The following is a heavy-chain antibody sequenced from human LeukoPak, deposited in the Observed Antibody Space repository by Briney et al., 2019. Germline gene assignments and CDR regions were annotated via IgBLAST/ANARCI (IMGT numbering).Heavy chain of an antibody. V-gene: IGHV3-23*01. CDR1: GFTFSSHA. J-gene: IGHJ4*01. D-gene: IGHD2-21*01. Sequence: PGGSLRLSCAASGFTFSSHAMTWVRQAPGKGLQWVSSISISGDSTYYADSVKGRFTISRDNSKNTLYLQMNSLRADDTAVYYCGNEIRPNCLRGQGTLVTVSS. CDR3: GNEIRPNCL. CDR2: ISISGDST.